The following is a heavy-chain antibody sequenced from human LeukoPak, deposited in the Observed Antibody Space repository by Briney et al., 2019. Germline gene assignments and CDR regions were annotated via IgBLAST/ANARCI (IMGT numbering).Heavy chain of an antibody. V-gene: IGHV4-34*01. CDR1: GGSFSGYY. CDR3: ARGRRDYAWGKNPYFDY. Sequence: LETLSLTCAVYGGSFSGYYWGWIRQPPGKGLEWIAEINHRGSTNNNPSLKSRVTVSVDTSKNQFSLNMTSVTAADTAVYYCARGRRDYAWGKNPYFDYWGQGSLVTVSS. CDR2: INHRGST. J-gene: IGHJ4*02. D-gene: IGHD3-16*01.